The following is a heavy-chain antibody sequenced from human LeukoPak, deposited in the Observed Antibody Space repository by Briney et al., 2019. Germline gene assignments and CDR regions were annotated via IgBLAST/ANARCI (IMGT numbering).Heavy chain of an antibody. CDR2: IYYSGST. D-gene: IGHD6-13*01. CDR1: GGSISSGGYY. J-gene: IGHJ4*02. CDR3: ARGRSSRFDVLDY. Sequence: SETLSLTCTVSGGSISSGGYYWSWIRQHPGKGLEWIGYIYYSGSTYYNPSLKSRVTISVDTSKNQFSLKLSSVTAADTAVYYCARGRSSRFDVLDYWGQGTLVTVSS. V-gene: IGHV4-31*03.